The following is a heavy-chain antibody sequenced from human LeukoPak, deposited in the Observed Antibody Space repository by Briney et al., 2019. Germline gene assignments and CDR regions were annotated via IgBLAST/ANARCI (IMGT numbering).Heavy chain of an antibody. CDR2: IWDTEIT. D-gene: IGHD5-12*01. V-gene: IGHV4-59*01. Sequence: SETLSLTCTVSGGSIRSYFWSWLRQPPGKGLERIGYIWDTEITDYNPSLKSRVTISLDTSKNHFSLKLRSVTAADTALYFCARGLVLATDDAFDIWGQGTLVTVSS. J-gene: IGHJ3*02. CDR1: GGSIRSYF. CDR3: ARGLVLATDDAFDI.